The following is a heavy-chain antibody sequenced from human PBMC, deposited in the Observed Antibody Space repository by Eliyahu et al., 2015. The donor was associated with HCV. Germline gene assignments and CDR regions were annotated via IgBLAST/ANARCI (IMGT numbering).Heavy chain of an antibody. J-gene: IGHJ4*02. V-gene: IGHV3-21*01. Sequence: EVQLVEPGGGLVKPGGSLRLSCAAXGFTFSSYSMNWVRQAPGKGLEWVSSISSSSSYIYYADSVKGRFTISRDNAKNSLYLQMNSLRAEDTAVYYCAREGWIGGAHCSSTSCYWDYWGQGTLVTVSS. CDR1: GFTFSSYS. D-gene: IGHD2-2*01. CDR3: AREGWIGGAHCSSTSCYWDY. CDR2: ISSSSSYI.